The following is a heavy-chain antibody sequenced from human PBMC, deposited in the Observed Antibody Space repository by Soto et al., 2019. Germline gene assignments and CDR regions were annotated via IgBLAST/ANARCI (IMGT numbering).Heavy chain of an antibody. V-gene: IGHV3-23*01. D-gene: IGHD2-21*01. CDR2: ISGSGGST. CDR1: GFTFSSYA. CDR3: ARVAYCGGDCYFHYFDY. J-gene: IGHJ4*02. Sequence: VQLLESGGGLVQPGGSLRLSCAASGFTFSSYAMSWVRQAPGKGLEWVSTISGSGGSTYYADSVKGRFTISRDNSKNTLYLQMNSLRVEDTALYYCARVAYCGGDCYFHYFDYWGQGTLVTVSS.